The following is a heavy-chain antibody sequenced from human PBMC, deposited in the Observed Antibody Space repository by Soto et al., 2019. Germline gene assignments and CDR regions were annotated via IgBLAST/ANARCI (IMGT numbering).Heavy chain of an antibody. Sequence: SETLSLTCTVSGGSISTGGYYWNWIRQHPGKGLEWIGYFYYSGSTYYNPSLKSRVTISVNTSKNQFSLKLSSVTAADTAVYYCGRSVFSCGQGTLVIVS. J-gene: IGHJ5*02. CDR3: GRSVFS. CDR1: GGSISTGGYY. CDR2: FYYSGST. V-gene: IGHV4-31*03.